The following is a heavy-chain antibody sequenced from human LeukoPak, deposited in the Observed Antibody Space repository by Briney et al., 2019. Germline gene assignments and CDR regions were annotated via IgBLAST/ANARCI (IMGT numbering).Heavy chain of an antibody. J-gene: IGHJ6*02. CDR3: ARVSVATYYYYGMDV. D-gene: IGHD2-15*01. CDR2: INSDGSST. CDR1: GFTFSSYW. V-gene: IGHV3-74*01. Sequence: PGGSLRLSCAASGFTFSSYWMHWARQAPGKGLVWVSRINSDGSSTSYADSVKGRFTISRDNAKNTLYLQMNSLRAEDTAVYYCARVSVATYYYYGMDVWGQGTTVTVSS.